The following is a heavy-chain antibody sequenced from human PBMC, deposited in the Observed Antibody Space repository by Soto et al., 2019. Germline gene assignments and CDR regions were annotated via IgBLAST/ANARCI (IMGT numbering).Heavy chain of an antibody. J-gene: IGHJ4*02. Sequence: RASVKVSCKASGYTFTSYYMHWVRQAPGQGLEWMGGIIPIFGTANYAQKFQGRVTITADESTSTAYMELSSLRSEDTAVYYCARGSLPRKQGFHHRAGYSGYDSGFDYWGQGTLVTVSS. CDR1: GYTFTSYY. D-gene: IGHD5-12*01. CDR3: ARGSLPRKQGFHHRAGYSGYDSGFDY. CDR2: IIPIFGTA. V-gene: IGHV1-69*13.